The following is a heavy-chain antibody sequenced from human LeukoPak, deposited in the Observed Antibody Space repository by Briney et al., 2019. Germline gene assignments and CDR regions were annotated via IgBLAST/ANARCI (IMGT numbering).Heavy chain of an antibody. D-gene: IGHD3-3*01. V-gene: IGHV4-4*07. J-gene: IGHJ2*01. Sequence: SETLSLTCTVSGGSISSYYWSWIRQPAGKGLEWIGRIYTSGSANYNPSLKSRVTMSVDTSKNQFSLKLSSVTAADTAVYYCARDGVSALNLYSDLWGRGTLVTVSS. CDR3: ARDGVSALNLYSDL. CDR1: GGSISSYY. CDR2: IYTSGSA.